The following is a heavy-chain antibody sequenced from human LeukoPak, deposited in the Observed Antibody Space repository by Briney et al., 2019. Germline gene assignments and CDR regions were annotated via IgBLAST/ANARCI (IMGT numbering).Heavy chain of an antibody. J-gene: IGHJ6*03. V-gene: IGHV3-23*01. D-gene: IGHD5/OR15-5a*01. Sequence: GGSLRLSCAASGFAFSNFAMSWGRHAPGKGLGRGSAMSGSGYYTYYVESVKGRFTISRDNSKNTLYLHMNSLRADDTAVYYCAKMEGQRLYAYCMDVWGRGTTVTVSS. CDR3: AKMEGQRLYAYCMDV. CDR1: GFAFSNFA. CDR2: MSGSGYYT.